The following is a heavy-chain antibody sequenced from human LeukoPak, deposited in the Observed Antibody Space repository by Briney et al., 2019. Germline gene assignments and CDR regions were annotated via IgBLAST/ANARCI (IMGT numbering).Heavy chain of an antibody. D-gene: IGHD3-22*01. J-gene: IGHJ4*02. CDR3: ARELYYYDSSGYYYFDY. Sequence: GGSLRLSCAASGFTFSIYSMNWVPQAPGKGLEWVSSISSSSSYIYYADSVKGRFTISRDNAKNSLYLQMNSLRAEDTAVYYCARELYYYDSSGYYYFDYWGQGTLVTVSS. CDR1: GFTFSIYS. CDR2: ISSSSSYI. V-gene: IGHV3-21*01.